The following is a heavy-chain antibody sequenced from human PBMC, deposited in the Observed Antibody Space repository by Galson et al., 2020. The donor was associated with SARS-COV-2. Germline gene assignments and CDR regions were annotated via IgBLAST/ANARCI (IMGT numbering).Heavy chain of an antibody. J-gene: IGHJ2*01. CDR2: IWYDGSNK. CDR1: GFTFSSYG. Sequence: GESLKISCAASGFTFSSYGMHWVRQAPGKGLEWVAVIWYDGSNKYYADSVKGRFTISRDNSKNTLYLQMNSLRAEDTAVYYCAREGGGYSSGWYLPPLYFDLWGRGTLVTVSS. D-gene: IGHD6-19*01. CDR3: AREGGGYSSGWYLPPLYFDL. V-gene: IGHV3-33*01.